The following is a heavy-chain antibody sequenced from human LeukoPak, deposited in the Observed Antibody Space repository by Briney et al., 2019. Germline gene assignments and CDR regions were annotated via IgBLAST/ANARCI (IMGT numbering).Heavy chain of an antibody. D-gene: IGHD3-3*01. J-gene: IGHJ3*02. Sequence: AASVKVSCKASGYTFTSYDINWVRQATGQGLEWMGWMNPNSGNTGYAQKFQGRVTMTRNTSISTAYMELSSLRSEDTAVYYCARGPTIFGVVMSDAFDIWGQGTMVTVSS. V-gene: IGHV1-8*01. CDR2: MNPNSGNT. CDR1: GYTFTSYD. CDR3: ARGPTIFGVVMSDAFDI.